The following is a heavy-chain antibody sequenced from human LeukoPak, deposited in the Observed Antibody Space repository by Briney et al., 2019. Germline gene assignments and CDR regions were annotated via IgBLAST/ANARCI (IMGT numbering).Heavy chain of an antibody. D-gene: IGHD1-26*01. J-gene: IGHJ6*03. CDR3: AKDWSSGSSYYYYYMDV. CDR1: GFTFSSYG. V-gene: IGHV3-30*02. Sequence: GGSLRLSCAASGFTFSSYGMHWVRQAPGKGLEWVAFIRYDGSNKYYADSVKGRFTISRDDSKNTLYLQMNSLRAEDTAVYYCAKDWSSGSSYYYYYMDVWGKGTTVTVSS. CDR2: IRYDGSNK.